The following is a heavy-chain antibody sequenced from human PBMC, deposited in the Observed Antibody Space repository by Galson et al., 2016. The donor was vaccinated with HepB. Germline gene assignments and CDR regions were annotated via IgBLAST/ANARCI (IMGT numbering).Heavy chain of an antibody. V-gene: IGHV3-23*01. J-gene: IGHJ3*02. Sequence: SLRLSCAASGFAFTFYAMNWVRQTPGKGLEWVASITASGTTTHYADSVEGRFTVSRDSSKKMLFLQMNSLRVEDKAVYYCAKDANFWSGYPEDAFDMWGQGTMVTVSS. CDR1: GFAFTFYA. CDR3: AKDANFWSGYPEDAFDM. CDR2: ITASGTTT. D-gene: IGHD3-3*01.